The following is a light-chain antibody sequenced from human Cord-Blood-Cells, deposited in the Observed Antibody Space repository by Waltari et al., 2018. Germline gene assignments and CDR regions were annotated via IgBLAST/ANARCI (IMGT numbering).Light chain of an antibody. V-gene: IGLV6-57*02. J-gene: IGLJ2*01. Sequence: NFMLTQPHSVSESPGKTVTISCTASSGSIARHYVKRYQQPPGSAPTTVIYEDNKRPSGVPDRFSGSIDSSSNSASLTISGLKTEDEADYYCQSYDSSNVVFGGGTKLTVL. CDR2: EDN. CDR1: SGSIARHY. CDR3: QSYDSSNVV.